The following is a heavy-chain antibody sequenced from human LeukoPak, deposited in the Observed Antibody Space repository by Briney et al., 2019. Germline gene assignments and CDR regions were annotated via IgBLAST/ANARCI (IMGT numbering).Heavy chain of an antibody. CDR2: IYSGGST. D-gene: IGHD1-14*01. CDR3: AASYNWNHAGDFDY. V-gene: IGHV3-66*01. J-gene: IGHJ4*02. CDR1: GFTVSSNY. Sequence: GGSLRLSCAASGFTVSSNYMSWVRQAPGKGVEWVSVIYSGGSTYYTDSVKGRFTISRDNSKNTLYLQMNSLRAEDTAVYYCAASYNWNHAGDFDYWGQGTLVTVSS.